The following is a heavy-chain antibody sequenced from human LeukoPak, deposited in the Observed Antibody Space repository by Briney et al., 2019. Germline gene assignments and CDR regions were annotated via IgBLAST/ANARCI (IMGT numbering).Heavy chain of an antibody. J-gene: IGHJ3*02. CDR2: ISRSGEST. V-gene: IGHV3-23*01. CDR3: AKDLSTAAGSNDAFDI. CDR1: GFTFSGFA. D-gene: IGHD6-13*01. Sequence: GGTLRLSCAASGFTFSGFAMSWIRQAPGKGLEWVSSISRSGESTFYADSVRGRFTISRDNSKNTLYLQMNSLRAEDTAVYYCAKDLSTAAGSNDAFDIWGQGTMVTVSS.